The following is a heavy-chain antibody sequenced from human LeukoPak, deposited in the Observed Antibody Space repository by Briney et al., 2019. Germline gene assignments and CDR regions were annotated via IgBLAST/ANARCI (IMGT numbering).Heavy chain of an antibody. V-gene: IGHV3-20*04. D-gene: IGHD4-17*01. CDR1: GFTFDDYG. J-gene: IGHJ6*03. CDR3: AGTTRYYYYYMDV. CDR2: INWNGGST. Sequence: PGGSLRLSCAASGFTFDDYGMSWVRQAPGKGLEWVSGINWNGGSTGYADSVKGRFTISRDNAMNSLYLQMNSLRAEDTALYYCAGTTRYYYYYMDVWGKGTTVTVSS.